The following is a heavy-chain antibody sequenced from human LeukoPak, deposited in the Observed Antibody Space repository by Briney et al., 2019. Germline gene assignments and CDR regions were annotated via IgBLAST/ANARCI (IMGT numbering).Heavy chain of an antibody. CDR2: ISGSGGRT. CDR3: AKDAEYYYDSSGYLPN. CDR1: GFTFSNYG. D-gene: IGHD3-22*01. J-gene: IGHJ4*02. V-gene: IGHV3-23*01. Sequence: PGGSLRLSCAASGFTFSNYGMSWVRQAPGKGLEWVSTISGSGGRTYYADSVKGRFTISRDNSKNTLYLQMNSLRAEDTAVYYCAKDAEYYYDSSGYLPNWGQGTLVTVSS.